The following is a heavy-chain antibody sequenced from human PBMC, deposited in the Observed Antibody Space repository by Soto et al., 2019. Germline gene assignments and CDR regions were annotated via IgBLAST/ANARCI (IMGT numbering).Heavy chain of an antibody. CDR3: ARAYYDSSGYSLPYFDC. D-gene: IGHD3-22*01. V-gene: IGHV4-59*01. CDR1: GGSISSYY. J-gene: IGHJ4*02. Sequence: SETLSLTCTVSGGSISSYYWSWIRQPPGKGLERIGYIYYSGSTNYNPSLKSRVTISVDTSKNQFSLKLSSVTAADTAVYYCARAYYDSSGYSLPYFDCWGQGTLVTVSS. CDR2: IYYSGST.